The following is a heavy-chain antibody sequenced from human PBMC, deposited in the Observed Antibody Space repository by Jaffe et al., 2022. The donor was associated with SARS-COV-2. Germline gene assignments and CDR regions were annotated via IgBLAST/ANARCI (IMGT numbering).Heavy chain of an antibody. J-gene: IGHJ5*02. D-gene: IGHD6-13*01. CDR1: GFTFSSYG. CDR2: ISYDGSNK. V-gene: IGHV3-30*18. Sequence: QVQLVESGGGVVQPGRSLRLSCAASGFTFSSYGMHWVRQAPGKGLEWVAVISYDGSNKYYADSVKGRFTISRDNSKNTLYLQMNSLRAEDTAVYYCAKDFPAAGTWGQGTLVTVSS. CDR3: AKDFPAAGT.